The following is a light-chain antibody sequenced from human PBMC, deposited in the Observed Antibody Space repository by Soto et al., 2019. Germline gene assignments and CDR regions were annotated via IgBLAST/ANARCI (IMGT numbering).Light chain of an antibody. J-gene: IGKJ1*01. CDR1: QTISSW. CDR3: QHYNCYSEA. Sequence: DIQMTQSPSSLSASVGDRITITCRASQTISSWLAWYQQKPGKAHKXLIYKASTLKSGVPSRFSGIGSGTEGTITISSLQPDDFETYYCQHYNCYSEAFGQGTKVDI. CDR2: KAS. V-gene: IGKV1-5*03.